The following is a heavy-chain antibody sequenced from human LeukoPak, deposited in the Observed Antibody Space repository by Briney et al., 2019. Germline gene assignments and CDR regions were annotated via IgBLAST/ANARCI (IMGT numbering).Heavy chain of an antibody. CDR3: ARLESSLPRYYGMDV. CDR1: GDRCRKCV. V-gene: IGHV5-51*01. CDR2: IYPGDSDT. D-gene: IGHD6-13*01. Sequence: GAPPHISYKVGGDRCRKCVNVWVREVPVKKIEWMGIIYPGDSDTRYSPSFQGQVTISADKSISTAYVQWSSLKASGTAMYYCARLESSLPRYYGMDVWGQGTTVTVSS. J-gene: IGHJ6*02.